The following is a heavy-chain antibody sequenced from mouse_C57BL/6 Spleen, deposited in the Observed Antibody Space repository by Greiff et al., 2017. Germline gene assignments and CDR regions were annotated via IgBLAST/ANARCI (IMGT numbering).Heavy chain of an antibody. CDR3: ARSITTVVAKFDYAMDY. D-gene: IGHD1-1*01. J-gene: IGHJ4*01. V-gene: IGHV1-52*01. Sequence: QVQLQQPGAELVRPGSSVKLSCKASGYTFTSYWMHWVKQRPIQGLEWIGNIDPSDSETHYNQKFKDKATLTVDKSSSTAYMQLSRLTSEDSAVYSCARSITTVVAKFDYAMDYWGQGTSVTVSS. CDR1: GYTFTSYW. CDR2: IDPSDSET.